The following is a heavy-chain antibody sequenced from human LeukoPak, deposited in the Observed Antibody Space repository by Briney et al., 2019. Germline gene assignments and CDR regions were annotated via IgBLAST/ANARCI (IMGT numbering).Heavy chain of an antibody. Sequence: SETLSLTCTVSHYSISSGYYWGWIRQSPGKGLEWIGSMYHSGSTYYTPSLKSRVTVSVDASKNQFSLKLSSVTAADTAVYYCASWPRIWFGELPFDYWGQGTLVTVSS. D-gene: IGHD3-10*01. CDR1: HYSISSGYY. J-gene: IGHJ4*02. CDR2: MYHSGST. CDR3: ASWPRIWFGELPFDY. V-gene: IGHV4-38-2*02.